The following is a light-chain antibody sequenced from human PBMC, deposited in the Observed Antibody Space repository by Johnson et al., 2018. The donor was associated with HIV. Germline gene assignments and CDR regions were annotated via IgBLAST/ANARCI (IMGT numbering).Light chain of an antibody. Sequence: QLVLTQPPSVSAAPGQKVTISCSGSSCDIGNNYVSWHQQLPGTAPKVLIYDNNKRPSGIPDRISGSKSGTSATLAITGLQTGDEADYYCGTWDSSLSAFYVFGTGTKVTVL. V-gene: IGLV1-51*01. CDR1: SCDIGNNY. CDR2: DNN. J-gene: IGLJ1*01. CDR3: GTWDSSLSAFYV.